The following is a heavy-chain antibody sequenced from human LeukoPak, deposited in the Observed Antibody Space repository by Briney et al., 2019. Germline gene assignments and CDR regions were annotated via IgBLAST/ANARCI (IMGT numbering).Heavy chain of an antibody. D-gene: IGHD3-22*01. Sequence: GGSLRLSCAASGFTFSSYVMHWVRQAPGKGLAWVAVISYDGSSKYYADSVKGRFTISRDNSKNTLYLQMNSLRAEDTAVYYCARASGYYDSSGSLPFDYWGQGTLVTVSS. CDR2: ISYDGSSK. CDR1: GFTFSSYV. CDR3: ARASGYYDSSGSLPFDY. V-gene: IGHV3-30*04. J-gene: IGHJ4*02.